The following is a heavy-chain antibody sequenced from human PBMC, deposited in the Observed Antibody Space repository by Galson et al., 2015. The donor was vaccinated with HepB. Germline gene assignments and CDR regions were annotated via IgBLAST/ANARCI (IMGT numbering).Heavy chain of an antibody. J-gene: IGHJ6*02. CDR3: AKDRSSGGSRRGHTYYYYGMDV. Sequence: SLRLSCAAPGFTFSSYGVDWVRQAPGKGLEWVAVISHDGSNKYYADSVKGRFTISRDNSKNTVYLQMNSLRTEDTAVYFCAKDRSSGGSRRGHTYYYYGMDVWGQGTTVTVSS. D-gene: IGHD2-15*01. CDR2: ISHDGSNK. CDR1: GFTFSSYG. V-gene: IGHV3-30*18.